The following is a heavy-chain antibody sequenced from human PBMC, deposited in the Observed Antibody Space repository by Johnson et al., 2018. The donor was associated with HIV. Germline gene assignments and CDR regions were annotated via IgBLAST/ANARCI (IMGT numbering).Heavy chain of an antibody. D-gene: IGHD6-6*01. CDR2: IKSKTDGGTT. CDR3: ARVRYSGSSFDAFDI. CDR1: GFTFSNAW. J-gene: IGHJ3*02. Sequence: VQLVESGGGLVKPGGSLRLSCAASGFTFSNAWMSWVRQAPGKGLEWVGRIKSKTDGGTTDYAAPVKGRFTISRDNSKNTLYLQLNSLRAEDTAVYYCARVRYSGSSFDAFDIWGQGTMVTVSS. V-gene: IGHV3-15*01.